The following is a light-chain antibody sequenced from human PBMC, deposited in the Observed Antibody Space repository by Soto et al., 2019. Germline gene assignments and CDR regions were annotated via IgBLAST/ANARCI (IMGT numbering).Light chain of an antibody. Sequence: QSVLTQPRSVSGSPGQSVTISCTGTSSDVGRYDYVSWYQQDPGTAPKLMIYDVSKRPSGVPDRFSGSKSGNTASLTISGLQAEDEADYYCCSYAGIVVFGGGTKLTVL. CDR1: SSDVGRYDY. J-gene: IGLJ2*01. CDR2: DVS. CDR3: CSYAGIVV. V-gene: IGLV2-11*01.